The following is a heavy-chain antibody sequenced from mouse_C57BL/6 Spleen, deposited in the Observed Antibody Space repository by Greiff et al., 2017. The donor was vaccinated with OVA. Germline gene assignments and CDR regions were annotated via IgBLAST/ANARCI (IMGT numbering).Heavy chain of an antibody. J-gene: IGHJ1*03. CDR3: ARRDYYGSPFV. CDR2: IYPSDSET. Sequence: QVQLKESGAELVRPGSSVKLSCKASGYTFTSYWMDWVKQRPGQGLEWIGNIYPSDSETHYNQKFKDKATLTVDKSSSTAYMQLSSLTSEDSAVYYCARRDYYGSPFVWGTGTTVTVSS. V-gene: IGHV1-61*01. CDR1: GYTFTSYW. D-gene: IGHD1-1*01.